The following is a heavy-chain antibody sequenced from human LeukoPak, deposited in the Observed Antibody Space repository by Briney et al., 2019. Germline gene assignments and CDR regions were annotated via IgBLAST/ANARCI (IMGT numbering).Heavy chain of an antibody. D-gene: IGHD5-24*01. CDR1: GFTFSSYE. V-gene: IGHV3-48*03. J-gene: IGHJ4*02. Sequence: GGSLRLSCGASGFTFSSYEMNWVRQAPGKGLEWVSYISSSGSTIYYADSVKGRFTISRDNAKNSLYLQMNSLRAEDTAVYYCARDGYNPDYWGQGTLVTVSS. CDR2: ISSSGSTI. CDR3: ARDGYNPDY.